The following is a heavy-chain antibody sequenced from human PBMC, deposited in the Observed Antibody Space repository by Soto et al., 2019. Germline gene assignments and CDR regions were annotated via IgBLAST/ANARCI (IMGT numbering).Heavy chain of an antibody. Sequence: QVQLQESGPGLVKPSETLSLTCTVSGGSLSSYYWSWIRQTPGKGLEWIGYFYYSGSTNYNPSLKSRVTISVDTSKNQFSLKLSSVTAADTAVYYCARYYGGYSDYWGQGTLVTVSS. J-gene: IGHJ4*02. CDR2: FYYSGST. D-gene: IGHD3-10*01. CDR3: ARYYGGYSDY. CDR1: GGSLSSYY. V-gene: IGHV4-59*08.